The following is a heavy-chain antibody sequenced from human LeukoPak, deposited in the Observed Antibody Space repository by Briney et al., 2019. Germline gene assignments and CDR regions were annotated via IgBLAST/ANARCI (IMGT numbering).Heavy chain of an antibody. D-gene: IGHD3-3*01. CDR1: GYTFTSYA. CDR2: INTNTGNP. Sequence: ASVKVSCKASGYTFTSYAMNWVRQAPGQGLEWMGWINTNTGNPTYAQGFTGRFVFSLDTSVSTAYLQISSLKAEDTAVYYCARDERNLEWLPIKRSFDYWGQGTLVTVSS. J-gene: IGHJ4*02. CDR3: ARDERNLEWLPIKRSFDY. V-gene: IGHV7-4-1*02.